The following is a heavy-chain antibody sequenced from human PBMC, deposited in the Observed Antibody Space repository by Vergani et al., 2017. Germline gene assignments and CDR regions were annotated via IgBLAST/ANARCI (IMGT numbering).Heavy chain of an antibody. CDR1: GGTFSSYA. D-gene: IGHD6-13*01. Sequence: QVQLVQSGAEVKKPGSSVKVSCKASGGTFSSYAISWVRQAPGQGLEWMGGIIPIFGTATYAQKFQGRVTITADKSTSTAYMELSSLRSEDTAVYYCARDRLAAAALEPFDYWGQGTLVTVSS. J-gene: IGHJ4*02. CDR3: ARDRLAAAALEPFDY. V-gene: IGHV1-69*06. CDR2: IIPIFGTA.